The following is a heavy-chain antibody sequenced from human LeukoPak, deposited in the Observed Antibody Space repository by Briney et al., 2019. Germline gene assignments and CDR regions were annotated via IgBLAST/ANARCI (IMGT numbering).Heavy chain of an antibody. Sequence: ASEKVSCKASGYTFTSYGISWVRQAPGQGLEWMGWISAYNGNTNYAQKLQGRVTMTTDTSTSTAYMELRSLRSDDTAVYYCARDDVLLWFGEFLLNYYYYGMDFWGQGTTVTVSS. CDR1: GYTFTSYG. CDR3: ARDDVLLWFGEFLLNYYYYGMDF. CDR2: ISAYNGNT. D-gene: IGHD3-10*01. V-gene: IGHV1-18*01. J-gene: IGHJ6*02.